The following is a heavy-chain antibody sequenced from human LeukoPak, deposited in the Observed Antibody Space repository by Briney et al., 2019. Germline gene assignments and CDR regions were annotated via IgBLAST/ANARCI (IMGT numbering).Heavy chain of an antibody. CDR3: ARAPSEIGGYYPEYFRH. D-gene: IGHD3-22*01. Sequence: GGSLRLSCAASGFTFSSYWMHWVRQAPGKGLVWVSRIKSDGSTNYADSVKGRFTISRDNAKNTVSLQMNSLRAEDTGVYYCARAPSEIGGYYPEYFRHWGQGTLVTVFS. V-gene: IGHV3-74*01. CDR1: GFTFSSYW. J-gene: IGHJ1*01. CDR2: IKSDGST.